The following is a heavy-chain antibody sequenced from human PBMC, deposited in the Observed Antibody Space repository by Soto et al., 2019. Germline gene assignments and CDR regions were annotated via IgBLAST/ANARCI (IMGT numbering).Heavy chain of an antibody. V-gene: IGHV1-18*01. J-gene: IGHJ4*02. D-gene: IGHD3-16*01. Sequence: GASVKVSCKASGYTFTSYGISWVRQAPGQGLEWMGWISAYNGNTNYVQKLQGRVTMTTDTSTSTAYMELRSLRSDDTAVYYCARDDIGGSSGLWDYWGKGTPVTVSS. CDR3: ARDDIGGSSGLWDY. CDR2: ISAYNGNT. CDR1: GYTFTSYG.